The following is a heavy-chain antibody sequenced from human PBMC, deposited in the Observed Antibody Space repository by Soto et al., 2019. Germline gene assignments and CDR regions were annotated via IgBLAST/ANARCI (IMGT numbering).Heavy chain of an antibody. D-gene: IGHD2-2*01. CDR3: TSPNCSSTSCYDYYYYGMDV. V-gene: IGHV3-73*01. CDR1: GFTFSGSA. J-gene: IGHJ6*02. CDR2: IRSKANSYAT. Sequence: GGSLRLSCAASGFTFSGSAMHWVRQASGKGLEWVGRIRSKANSYATAYAASVKGRFTISRDDSKNTAYLQMNSLKTEDTAVYYCTSPNCSSTSCYDYYYYGMDVWGQGTTVTVSS.